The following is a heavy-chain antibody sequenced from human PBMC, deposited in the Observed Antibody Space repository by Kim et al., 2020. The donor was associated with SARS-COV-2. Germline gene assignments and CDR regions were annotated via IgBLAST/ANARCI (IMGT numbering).Heavy chain of an antibody. CDR3: AGDANYYDSSGYYSDYYGMDV. V-gene: IGHV1-69*13. CDR1: GGTFSSYA. Sequence: SVKVSCKASGGTFSSYAISWVRQAPGQGLEWMGGIIPIFGTANYAQKFQGRVTITADESTSTAYMELSSLRSEDTAVYYCAGDANYYDSSGYYSDYYGMDVWDQGTTVTVSS. CDR2: IIPIFGTA. J-gene: IGHJ6*02. D-gene: IGHD3-22*01.